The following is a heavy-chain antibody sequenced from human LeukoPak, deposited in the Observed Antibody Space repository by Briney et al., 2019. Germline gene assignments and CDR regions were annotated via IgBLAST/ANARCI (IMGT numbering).Heavy chain of an antibody. CDR3: AKARPQIWLAPDY. CDR1: GFTVSSNY. CDR2: ISGIGDNT. Sequence: PGGSLRLSCAASGFTVSSNYMSWVRQAPGKGLEWVSTISGIGDNTYYADSVKGRFTISRDNSKNTLYLQMNSLSAEDTAVYYCAKARPQIWLAPDYWGQGTLVTVSS. D-gene: IGHD6-19*01. J-gene: IGHJ4*02. V-gene: IGHV3-23*01.